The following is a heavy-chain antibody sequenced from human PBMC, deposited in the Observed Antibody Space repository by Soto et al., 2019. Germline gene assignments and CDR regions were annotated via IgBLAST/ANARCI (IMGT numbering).Heavy chain of an antibody. Sequence: PGGSLRVSCAASGFTFISHGMSWVRQAPGKGLEWIAGLSRGGGTTYYADSVKGRFTISRDNSKNTLDLIMNSLKVEDTALYYCAKDGQYRTDGFDVWGQGTMVTVSS. CDR2: LSRGGGTT. V-gene: IGHV3-23*01. CDR3: AKDGQYRTDGFDV. D-gene: IGHD6-6*01. J-gene: IGHJ3*01. CDR1: GFTFISHG.